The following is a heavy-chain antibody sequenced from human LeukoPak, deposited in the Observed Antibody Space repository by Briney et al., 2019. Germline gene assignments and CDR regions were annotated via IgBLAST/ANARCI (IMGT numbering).Heavy chain of an antibody. D-gene: IGHD2-15*01. CDR3: AKAPVTTCRGAFCYPFDY. CDR2: ISSSGSTI. CDR1: GFTFSSYE. V-gene: IGHV3-48*03. J-gene: IGHJ4*02. Sequence: GGSLRLCCAASGFTFSSYEMNWVRQAPGKGLEWVSYISSSGSTIYYADSVKGRFTISRDSSKNTLFLQMNRLRPEDAAVYYCAKAPVTTCRGAFCYPFDYWGLGTLVTVSS.